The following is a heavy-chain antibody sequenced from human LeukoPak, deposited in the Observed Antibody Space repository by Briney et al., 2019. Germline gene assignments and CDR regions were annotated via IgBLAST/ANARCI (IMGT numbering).Heavy chain of an antibody. CDR1: GVSFRGHW. CDR2: IKPDGSER. V-gene: IGHV3-7*01. J-gene: IGHJ4*02. D-gene: IGHD5-24*01. CDR3: ARERWTTSGYYFDY. Sequence: GGSLRLSCAASGVSFRGHWMSWVRQAPGKGLEWVANIKPDGSERRYVDSVKGRFTISRDDAKNSVYLEMNSLRVEDVAVYYCARERWTTSGYYFDYWGQGTLVTVSS.